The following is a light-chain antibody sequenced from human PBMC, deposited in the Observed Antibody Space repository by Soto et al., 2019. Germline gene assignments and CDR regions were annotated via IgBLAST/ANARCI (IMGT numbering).Light chain of an antibody. CDR3: QSYASSLSGSV. Sequence: QSVLTQPPSVSGAPGQRVTISCTGSSSNIGGGYDVHWYQQLPGTAPKLLIYGNSNRPSGVPDRFSGSKSGTSASLAIPGLQAEDEADYYCQSYASSLSGSVFGGGTQLTVL. CDR1: SSNIGGGYD. J-gene: IGLJ3*02. V-gene: IGLV1-40*01. CDR2: GNS.